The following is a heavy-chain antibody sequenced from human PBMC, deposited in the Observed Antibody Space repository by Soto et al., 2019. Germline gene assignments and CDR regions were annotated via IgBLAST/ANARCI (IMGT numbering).Heavy chain of an antibody. J-gene: IGHJ4*02. CDR1: GFTFSSYG. V-gene: IGHV3-30*18. CDR3: AKDNPDSGSSGLDY. D-gene: IGHD1-26*01. Sequence: GGSLRLSCAASGFTFSSYGMHWVRQAPGKGLEWVAVISYDGSNKYYADSVKGRFTISRDNSKNTLYLQMNSLRAEDTAVYYCAKDNPDSGSSGLDYWGQGTLVTVSS. CDR2: ISYDGSNK.